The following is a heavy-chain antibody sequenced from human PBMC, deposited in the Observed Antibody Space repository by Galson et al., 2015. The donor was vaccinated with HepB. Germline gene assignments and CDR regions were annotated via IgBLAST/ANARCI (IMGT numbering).Heavy chain of an antibody. CDR1: GFTFTSSA. Sequence: SVKVSCKASGFTFTSSAVQWVRQARGQRLEWIGWIVVGSGNTNYAQKFQERVTITRDMSTSTAYMELSSLRSEDTAVYYCAAGETYYYGSGSYLGAFDIWGQGTMVTVSS. V-gene: IGHV1-58*01. D-gene: IGHD3-10*01. J-gene: IGHJ3*02. CDR2: IVVGSGNT. CDR3: AAGETYYYGSGSYLGAFDI.